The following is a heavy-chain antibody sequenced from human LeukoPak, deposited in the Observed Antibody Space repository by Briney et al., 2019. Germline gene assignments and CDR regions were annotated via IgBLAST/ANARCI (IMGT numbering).Heavy chain of an antibody. CDR2: IYYSGST. Sequence: SETLSLTCTVSGGSISSYYWSWIRQPPGKGLEWIGYIYYSGSTNYNPSFKSRVTISVDTSKNQFSLKLSSVTAADTAVYYCASHPGEYGADYWGQGTLVTVSS. CDR1: GGSISSYY. V-gene: IGHV4-59*01. J-gene: IGHJ4*02. D-gene: IGHD3-16*01. CDR3: ASHPGEYGADY.